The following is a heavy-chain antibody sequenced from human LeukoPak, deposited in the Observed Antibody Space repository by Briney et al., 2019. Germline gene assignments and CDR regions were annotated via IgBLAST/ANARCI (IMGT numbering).Heavy chain of an antibody. V-gene: IGHV3-30*18. CDR2: ISYDGSNK. D-gene: IGHD6-19*01. Sequence: PGGSLRLSCAASGFTFNSFGMHWVRQAPGKGLEWVAVISYDGSNKYYADSVKGRFTISRDNSKNTLYLQMNSLRAEDTAVYYCAKDAEGIAVAGTHFWWGQGTLVTVSS. CDR3: AKDAEGIAVAGTHFW. CDR1: GFTFNSFG. J-gene: IGHJ4*02.